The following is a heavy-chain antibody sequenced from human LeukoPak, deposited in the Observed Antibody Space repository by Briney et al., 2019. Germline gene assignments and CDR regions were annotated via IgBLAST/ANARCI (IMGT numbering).Heavy chain of an antibody. Sequence: SETLSLTCAVYGGSFSGYYWSWIRQPPGKGLEWIGEINHSGSTNYNPSLKSRVTISVDTSKNQFSLKLSSVTAADTAVYYCARGRKLIVARPAGFDYWGQGTLVTVSS. CDR2: INHSGST. CDR1: GGSFSGYY. CDR3: ARGRKLIVARPAGFDY. J-gene: IGHJ4*02. V-gene: IGHV4-34*01. D-gene: IGHD6-6*01.